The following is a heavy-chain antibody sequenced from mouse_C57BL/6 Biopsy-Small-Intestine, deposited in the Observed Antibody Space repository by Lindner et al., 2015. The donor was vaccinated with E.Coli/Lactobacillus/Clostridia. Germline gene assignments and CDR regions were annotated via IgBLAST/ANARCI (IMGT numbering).Heavy chain of an antibody. CDR3: ARGFITTVDAMDY. D-gene: IGHD1-1*01. J-gene: IGHJ4*01. CDR2: ISSGSSTI. Sequence: VQLQESGGGLVKPGGSLKLSCAASGFTFSDYGMHWVRQAPEKGLEWVAYISSGSSTIYYADTVKGRFTISRDNAKNTLFLQMTSLRSEDTAMYYCARGFITTVDAMDYWGQGTSVTVSS. V-gene: IGHV5-17*01. CDR1: GFTFSDYG.